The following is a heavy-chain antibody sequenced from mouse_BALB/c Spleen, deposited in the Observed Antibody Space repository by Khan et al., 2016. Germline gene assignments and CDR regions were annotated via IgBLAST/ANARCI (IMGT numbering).Heavy chain of an antibody. D-gene: IGHD2-1*01. CDR3: AESTMGFAY. Sequence: QIQLVQSGPELKKPGETVKISCKASGYTFTNYGMNWVKQAPGKGLKWMGWINTNTGEPTYAEELKGRFAFSLETSASNAYLQINNLKNEYTATYFCAESTMGFAYWGQGTLVTVSA. CDR2: INTNTGEP. V-gene: IGHV9-3*02. CDR1: GYTFTNYG. J-gene: IGHJ3*01.